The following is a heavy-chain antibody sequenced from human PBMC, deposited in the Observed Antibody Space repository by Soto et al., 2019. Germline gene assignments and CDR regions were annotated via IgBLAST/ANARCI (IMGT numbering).Heavy chain of an antibody. CDR3: ARGKGQLWPHY. Sequence: SETLSLTCAVYGGSFSGYYWSWIRQPPGKGLEWIGEINHSGSTNYNPSLKSRVTISVDTSKSQFSLKLSSVTAADTAVYYCARGKGQLWPHYWGQGTLVTVSS. CDR2: INHSGST. V-gene: IGHV4-34*01. D-gene: IGHD5-18*01. CDR1: GGSFSGYY. J-gene: IGHJ4*02.